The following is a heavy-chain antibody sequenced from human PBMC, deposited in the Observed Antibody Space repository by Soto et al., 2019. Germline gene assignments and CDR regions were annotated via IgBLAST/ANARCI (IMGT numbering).Heavy chain of an antibody. V-gene: IGHV4-30-2*01. J-gene: IGHJ4*02. CDR3: ARDHDS. CDR2: IYHSGST. CDR1: GGSISGGGYS. Sequence: PSETLSLTCTVSGGSISGGGYSWSWNRQPPGKGLEWIGYIYHSGSTYYNPSLKSRVTISVDRSKNQFSLKVTSVTAADTAVYYCARDHDSWGQGTLVTVSS.